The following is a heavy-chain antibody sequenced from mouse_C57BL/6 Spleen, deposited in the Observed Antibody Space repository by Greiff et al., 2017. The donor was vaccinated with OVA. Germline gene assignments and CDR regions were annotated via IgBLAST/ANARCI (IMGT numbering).Heavy chain of an antibody. V-gene: IGHV2-2*01. Sequence: QVQLQQSGPGLVQPSQSLSITCTVSGFSLTSYGVHWVRQSPGKGLEWLGVIWSGGSTDYNAAFISRLSISKDNSKSQVFFKMNSLQADDTAIYYCATGTLLRAMDYWGQGTSVTVSS. CDR3: ATGTLLRAMDY. CDR1: GFSLTSYG. J-gene: IGHJ4*01. D-gene: IGHD2-1*01. CDR2: IWSGGST.